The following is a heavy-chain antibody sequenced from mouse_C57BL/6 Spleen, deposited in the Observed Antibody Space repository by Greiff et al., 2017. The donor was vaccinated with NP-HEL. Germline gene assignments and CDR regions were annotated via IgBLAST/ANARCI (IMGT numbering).Heavy chain of an antibody. CDR3: ARRGIYDGYYIYYFDY. V-gene: IGHV1-55*01. D-gene: IGHD2-3*01. CDR1: GYTFTSYW. J-gene: IGHJ2*01. Sequence: VKLQQSGAELVKPGASVKMSCKASGYTFTSYWITWVKQRPGQGLEWIGDIYPGSGSTNYNEKFKSKATLTVDTSSSTAYMQLSSLTSEDSAVYYCARRGIYDGYYIYYFDYWGQGTTLTVSS. CDR2: IYPGSGST.